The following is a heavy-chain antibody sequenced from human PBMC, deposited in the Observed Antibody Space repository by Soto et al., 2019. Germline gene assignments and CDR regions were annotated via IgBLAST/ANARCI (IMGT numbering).Heavy chain of an antibody. CDR2: IHYTGNA. V-gene: IGHV4-59*01. CDR3: ARGGEAVAGYYYSGLHV. J-gene: IGHJ6*02. D-gene: IGHD6-19*01. Sequence: QVQLQESGPGLVKPSETLSLTCNVSGGSISRSYWIWIRQSPGTRPEWIGYIHYTGNARYNPSLKSRVTMSVDTSKNQIYLKLTSVTAADTGVYYCARGGEAVAGYYYSGLHVWGRGTTVTVSS. CDR1: GGSISRSY.